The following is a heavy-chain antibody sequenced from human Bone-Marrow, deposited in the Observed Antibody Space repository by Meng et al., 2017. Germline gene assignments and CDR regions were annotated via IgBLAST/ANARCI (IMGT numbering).Heavy chain of an antibody. CDR2: MNPNSGNT. V-gene: IGHV1-8*01. CDR3: ARVYSSYYDILTGYYRYYYYYGMDV. CDR1: GYTFTSYD. J-gene: IGHJ6*02. Sequence: ASVKVSCKASGYTFTSYDINWVRQATGQGLEGMGWMNPNSGNTGYAQKFQGRVTMTRNTSISTAYMEPSSLRSEDTAVYYCARVYSSYYDILTGYYRYYYYYGMDVWGQGPTVTVSS. D-gene: IGHD3-9*01.